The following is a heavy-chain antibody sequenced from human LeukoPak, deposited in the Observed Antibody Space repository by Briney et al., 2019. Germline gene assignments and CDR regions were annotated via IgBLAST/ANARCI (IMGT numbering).Heavy chain of an antibody. CDR1: GGTFSSYA. D-gene: IGHD4-17*01. Sequence: ASVKVSCKASGGTFSSYAISWVRQATGQGLEWMGWMNPNSGNTGYAQKFQGRVTITRNTSISTAYMELSSLRSEDTAVYYCARGDYEENYYMDVWGKGTTVTVSS. CDR2: MNPNSGNT. J-gene: IGHJ6*03. V-gene: IGHV1-8*03. CDR3: ARGDYEENYYMDV.